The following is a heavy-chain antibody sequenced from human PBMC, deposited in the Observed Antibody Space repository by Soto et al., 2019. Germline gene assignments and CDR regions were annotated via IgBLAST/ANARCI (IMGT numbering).Heavy chain of an antibody. V-gene: IGHV4-34*01. Sequence: QVQLQQWGAGLLKPSETLSLTCAVYGGSFSGYYWSWIRQPPGKGLEWIGEINHSGSTNYNPSLKSRVTISVDTSKNQFSLKLSSVTAADTAVYYCARALVVVAATTPFDYWGQGTLVTVSS. CDR2: INHSGST. CDR1: GGSFSGYY. J-gene: IGHJ4*02. D-gene: IGHD2-15*01. CDR3: ARALVVVAATTPFDY.